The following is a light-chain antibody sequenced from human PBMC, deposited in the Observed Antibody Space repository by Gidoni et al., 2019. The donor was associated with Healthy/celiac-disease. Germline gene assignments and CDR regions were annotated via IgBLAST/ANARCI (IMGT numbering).Light chain of an antibody. CDR1: QSVSSY. CDR2: DAS. Sequence: DIVLTQSPATLSLSPGERATLCCRASQSVSSYLAWYQQKPGQAPRLLIYDASNRATGIPARFSGSGSGTDFTLTISSLEPEDFAVYYCQQRSNWPPYTFGQGTKLEIK. J-gene: IGKJ2*01. CDR3: QQRSNWPPYT. V-gene: IGKV3-11*01.